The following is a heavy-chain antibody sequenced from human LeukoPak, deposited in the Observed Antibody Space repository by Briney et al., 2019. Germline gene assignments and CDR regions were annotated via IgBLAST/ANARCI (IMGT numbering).Heavy chain of an antibody. J-gene: IGHJ5*02. CDR3: TRDGGTYNWFDP. D-gene: IGHD1-26*01. Sequence: PGGSLRLSCAASGFTFSGSAIHWVRQSSGKGLEWVGQIDKKDKGYATATAYAASVKGRFTISRDDSINTAYLQMKSLKTEDTALYYCTRDGGTYNWFDPWGQGTLVTVSS. CDR1: GFTFSGSA. V-gene: IGHV3-73*01. CDR2: IDKKDKGYATAT.